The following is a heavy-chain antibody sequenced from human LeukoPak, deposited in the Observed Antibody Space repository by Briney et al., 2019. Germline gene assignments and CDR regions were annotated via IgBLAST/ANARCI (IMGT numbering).Heavy chain of an antibody. J-gene: IGHJ4*02. CDR2: IGGSNGIT. Sequence: GGSLRLSCAASRFTFSSYAMSWVRQAPGKGLEWVSVIGGSNGITFYVGSVKGRFTISRDNSKDTLYLQMNSLRAEDTAVYYCARNENSGWGYFDYWGQGTLVTVSS. CDR3: ARNENSGWGYFDY. CDR1: RFTFSSYA. V-gene: IGHV3-23*01. D-gene: IGHD5-12*01.